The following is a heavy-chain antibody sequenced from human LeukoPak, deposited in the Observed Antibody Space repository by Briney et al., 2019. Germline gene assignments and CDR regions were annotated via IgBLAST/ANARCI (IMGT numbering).Heavy chain of an antibody. CDR1: GFTFSSYA. J-gene: IGHJ4*02. D-gene: IGHD6-13*01. V-gene: IGHV3-23*01. CDR2: ISGSGGST. Sequence: GGSLRLSCAASGFTFSSYAMSWVRQAPGKGLEWVSAISGSGGSTYYADSVKGRFTISRDNSKNTLYLQMNSLRAEDTAVYYCAKDLPRIAAAGTRAFDYWGQGTLVTVSS. CDR3: AKDLPRIAAAGTRAFDY.